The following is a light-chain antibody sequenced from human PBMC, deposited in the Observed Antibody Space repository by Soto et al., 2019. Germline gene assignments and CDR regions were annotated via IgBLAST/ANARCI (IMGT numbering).Light chain of an antibody. J-gene: IGKJ5*01. CDR2: DAS. CDR3: QQFDILPIT. V-gene: IGKV1-33*01. CDR1: QDISNF. Sequence: DLQMTQSPSSLSASVGDRVIITCQASQDISNFLNWYQQRQGKAPKLLISDASNLEAGVPSRFSGSGSGTVFTFTINSLQPDDSATYYCQQFDILPITFGQGTRLEI.